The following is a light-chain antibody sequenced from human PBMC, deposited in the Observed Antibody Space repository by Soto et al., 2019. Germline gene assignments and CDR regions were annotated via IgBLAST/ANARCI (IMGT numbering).Light chain of an antibody. CDR3: QQYYSYPRT. J-gene: IGKJ1*01. Sequence: DIQLTQSPIALSASVGDRVTITCRASQSIRSWLAWYQQKPGKAPNLLIYKASTLQSGVPLRFSGSESGTEFTLTISSLQPDDLATYYCQQYYSYPRTFGQRTKVELK. CDR2: KAS. V-gene: IGKV1-5*03. CDR1: QSIRSW.